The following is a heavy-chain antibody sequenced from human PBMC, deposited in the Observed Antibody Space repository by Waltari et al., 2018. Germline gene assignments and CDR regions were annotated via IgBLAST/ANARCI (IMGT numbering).Heavy chain of an antibody. V-gene: IGHV3-30-3*01. CDR2: ISYDGSNK. Sequence: SSYAMHWVRQAPGKGLEWVAVISYDGSNKYYADSVKGRFTISRDNSKNTLYLQMNSLRAEDTAVYYCARDLDGYSGYGPGDYYMDVWGKGTTVTVSS. D-gene: IGHD5-12*01. J-gene: IGHJ6*03. CDR3: ARDLDGYSGYGPGDYYMDV. CDR1: SSYA.